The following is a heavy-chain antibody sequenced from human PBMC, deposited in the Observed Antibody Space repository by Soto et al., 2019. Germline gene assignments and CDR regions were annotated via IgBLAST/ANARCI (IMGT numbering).Heavy chain of an antibody. CDR3: AGDWRGIAVAPFAFDI. Sequence: PSETLSLTCTVSGGSISSYYWSWIRQPPGKGLEWIGYIYYSGSTNYNPSLKSRVTISVDTSKNQFSLKLSSVTAADTAVYYCAGDWRGIAVAPFAFDIWGQGTMVTVS. CDR2: IYYSGST. J-gene: IGHJ3*02. D-gene: IGHD6-19*01. CDR1: GGSISSYY. V-gene: IGHV4-59*01.